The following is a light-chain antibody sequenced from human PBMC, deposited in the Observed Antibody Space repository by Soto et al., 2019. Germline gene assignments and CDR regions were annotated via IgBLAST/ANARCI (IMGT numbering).Light chain of an antibody. Sequence: IRMTQSPSSFSASTGDGGTITCRASQGISSYLAWYQQKPGKAHKLLIYAASTLQSGVPSRFSGSGSGTDFTLTISCLQSEDFATYYCQQYDSYPRTFGQGTKVELK. CDR1: QGISSY. V-gene: IGKV1-8*01. CDR3: QQYDSYPRT. J-gene: IGKJ1*01. CDR2: AAS.